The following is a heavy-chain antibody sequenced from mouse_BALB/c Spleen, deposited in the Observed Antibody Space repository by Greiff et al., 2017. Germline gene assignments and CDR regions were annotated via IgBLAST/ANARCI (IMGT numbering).Heavy chain of an antibody. J-gene: IGHJ3*01. CDR2: IYPSDSYT. D-gene: IGHD2-14*01. V-gene: IGHV1-69*02. Sequence: QVQLQQPGAELVRPGASVKLSCKASGYTFTSYWINWVKQRPGQGLEWIGNIYPSDSYTNYNQKFKDKATLTVDKSSSTAYMQLSSPTSEDSAVYYCTRGDRYDGWFAYWGQGTLVTVSA. CDR1: GYTFTSYW. CDR3: TRGDRYDGWFAY.